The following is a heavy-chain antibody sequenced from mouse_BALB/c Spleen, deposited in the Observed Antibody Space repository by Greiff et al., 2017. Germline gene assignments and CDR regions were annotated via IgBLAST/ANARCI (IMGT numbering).Heavy chain of an antibody. D-gene: IGHD2-2*01. CDR1: GFTFSSYT. CDR3: ARRPDGYEGYYYAMDY. J-gene: IGHJ4*01. CDR2: ISNGGGST. V-gene: IGHV5-12-2*01. Sequence: DVKLVESGGGLVQPGGSLKLSCAASGFTFSSYTMSWVRQTPEKRLEWVAYISNGGGSTYYPDTVKGRFTISRDNAKNTLYLQMSSLKSEDTAMYYCARRPDGYEGYYYAMDYWGQGTSVTVSS.